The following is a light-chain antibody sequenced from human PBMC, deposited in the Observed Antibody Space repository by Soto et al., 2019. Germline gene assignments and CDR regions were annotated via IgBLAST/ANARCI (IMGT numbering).Light chain of an antibody. CDR2: DAS. CDR3: QQYNNWPPIT. Sequence: EIVRTQSPSTLSVSSGERSTLSCISRQSVRSNLAWYQQKPGQAPRLLIYDASTRATGIPARFSGSGSGTEFILTISSLQSEDFGVYYCQQYNNWPPITFGQGTRLEIK. V-gene: IGKV3D-15*01. J-gene: IGKJ5*01. CDR1: QSVRSN.